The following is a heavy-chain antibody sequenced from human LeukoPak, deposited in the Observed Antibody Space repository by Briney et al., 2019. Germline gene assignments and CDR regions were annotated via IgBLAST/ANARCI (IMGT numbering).Heavy chain of an antibody. CDR1: SFTFNTNA. CDR2: IFGSGGSP. V-gene: IGHV3-23*01. CDR3: GKTTAGYSSGQKPAWPVDY. D-gene: IGHD5-18*01. Sequence: QAGGSLRLSCAASSFTFNTNAMTWVRQAPGKGLEWVAGIFGSGGSPHYADSVKGRFTISRDNSKNTVYLQINSLRAEDTAVYYCGKTTAGYSSGQKPAWPVDYWGQGTLVTVSS. J-gene: IGHJ4*02.